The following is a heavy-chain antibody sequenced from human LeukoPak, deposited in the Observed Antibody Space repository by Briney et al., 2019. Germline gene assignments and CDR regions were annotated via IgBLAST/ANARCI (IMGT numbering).Heavy chain of an antibody. CDR3: ARLTYYDPTHYFDY. CDR2: IHPGDSNI. Sequence: GASLQISCQGSGYTFTNYWIAWVRQPPGKGLEWMGIIHPGDSNIVYSQFLQAQVTISADRSISTTYLQWDSLKASDTAMYYCARLTYYDPTHYFDYWGQGTLVSVSS. D-gene: IGHD3-22*01. J-gene: IGHJ4*02. V-gene: IGHV5-51*01. CDR1: GYTFTNYW.